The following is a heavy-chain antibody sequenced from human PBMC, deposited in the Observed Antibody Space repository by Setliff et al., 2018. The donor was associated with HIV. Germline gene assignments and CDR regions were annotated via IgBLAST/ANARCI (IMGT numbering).Heavy chain of an antibody. Sequence: EASVKVSCKASGYTFTNYAMNWVRQAPGQGLEWMGWINTNTGNPTYAQGFTGRFVISLDTSVSTAFLQISSLQAEDNAVYYCAKAPPRITIFGVVVSSDYYNYYMDVWGKGTTVTVSS. CDR2: INTNTGNP. V-gene: IGHV7-4-1*02. CDR3: AKAPPRITIFGVVVSSDYYNYYMDV. CDR1: GYTFTNYA. J-gene: IGHJ6*03. D-gene: IGHD3-3*01.